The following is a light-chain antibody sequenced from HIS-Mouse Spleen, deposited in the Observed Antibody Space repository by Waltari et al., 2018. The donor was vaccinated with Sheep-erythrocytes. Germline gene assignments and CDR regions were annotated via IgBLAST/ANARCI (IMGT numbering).Light chain of an antibody. CDR3: CSYAGSYNHV. Sequence: QSALTQPRSVSGSPRQSVTISCTGTSSDVGGYHCVSWYQQHPGKAPKLMIYDVSKRPSGVPDRFSGSKSGNTASLTISGLQAEDEADYYCCSYAGSYNHVFATGTKVTVL. CDR2: DVS. J-gene: IGLJ1*01. CDR1: SSDVGGYHC. V-gene: IGLV2-11*01.